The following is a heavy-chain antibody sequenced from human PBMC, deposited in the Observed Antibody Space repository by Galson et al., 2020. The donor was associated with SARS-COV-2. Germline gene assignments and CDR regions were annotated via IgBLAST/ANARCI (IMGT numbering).Heavy chain of an antibody. J-gene: IGHJ3*02. CDR2: INPNSGGT. Sequence: ASVKVSCKASGYTFTGYYMHWVRQAPGQGLEWMGWINPNSGGTNNAQKFQGRVTMTRDTSISTAYMELSRLRSDDTAVYYCASPYDGAFDAFDIWGQGTMVTVSS. D-gene: IGHD3-22*01. CDR1: GYTFTGYY. CDR3: ASPYDGAFDAFDI. V-gene: IGHV1-2*02.